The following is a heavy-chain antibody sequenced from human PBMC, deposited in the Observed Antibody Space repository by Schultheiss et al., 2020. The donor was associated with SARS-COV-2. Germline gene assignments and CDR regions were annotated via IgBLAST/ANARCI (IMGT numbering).Heavy chain of an antibody. CDR1: GFTFSSYA. CDR3: ARSIAGYCSGGSCYPYYYYYGMDV. CDR2: ISSNGGST. Sequence: GGSLRLSCAASGFTFSSYAMHWVRQAPGKGLEYVSAISSNGGSTYYANSVKGRFTISRDNSKNTLYLQMGSLRAEDMAVYYCARSIAGYCSGGSCYPYYYYYGMDVWGQGTTVTVSS. J-gene: IGHJ6*02. V-gene: IGHV3-64*01. D-gene: IGHD2-15*01.